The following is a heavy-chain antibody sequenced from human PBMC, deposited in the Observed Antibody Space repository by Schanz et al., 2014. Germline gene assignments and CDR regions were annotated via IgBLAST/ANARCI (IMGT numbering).Heavy chain of an antibody. D-gene: IGHD3-16*01. J-gene: IGHJ3*01. CDR3: TRDRGALINHNDGREL. CDR2: TSTDGTKT. V-gene: IGHV3-30*04. Sequence: QVQLVESGGGVVQIGTSLRLSRETLGLIIITHSMHWVRPSPFQGLEKVAVTSTDGTKTYSAASVRGRFTISRDNSKKKGYLQMNSLRSEEKEGEEATRDRGALINHNDGRELWGQGT. CDR1: GLIIITHS.